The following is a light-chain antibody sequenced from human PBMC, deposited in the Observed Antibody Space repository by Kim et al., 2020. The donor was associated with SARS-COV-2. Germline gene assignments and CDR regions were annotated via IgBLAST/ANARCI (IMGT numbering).Light chain of an antibody. CDR1: QTVVSY. V-gene: IGKV3-11*01. CDR2: DAS. J-gene: IGKJ1*01. CDR3: QQRAYWPRT. Sequence: PGERATLSCRASQTVVSYLDWYQQKPGQAPRLLIHDASNRATGIPARFSGSGSGTDFTLTISNLEPEDFAVYYCQQRAYWPRTFGQGTKVDIK.